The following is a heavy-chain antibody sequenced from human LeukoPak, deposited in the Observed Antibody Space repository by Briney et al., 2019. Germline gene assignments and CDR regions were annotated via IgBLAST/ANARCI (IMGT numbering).Heavy chain of an antibody. V-gene: IGHV4-38-2*02. CDR2: IYYSGST. D-gene: IGHD1-14*01. J-gene: IGHJ3*02. CDR1: GYSISSGYY. Sequence: SETLSLTCTVSGYSISSGYYWGWIRQPPGKGLERIGYIYYSGSTNYNPSLKSRVTISVDTSKNQFSLKLSSVTAADTAVYYCARVGIPELGAFEIWGQGTMVTVSS. CDR3: ARVGIPELGAFEI.